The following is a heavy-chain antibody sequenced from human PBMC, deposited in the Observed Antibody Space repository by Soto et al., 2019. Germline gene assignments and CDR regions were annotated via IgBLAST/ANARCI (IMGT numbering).Heavy chain of an antibody. Sequence: SETLSITCTVSGGSISSRRYSWSWIRQPPGKGLEWIGYIYHSGSTYYNPSLKSRVTISVDRSKNQFSLKLSSVTAADTAVYYCARVPGPWGQGTLVTVSS. CDR1: GGSISSRRYS. CDR3: ARVPGP. CDR2: IYHSGST. D-gene: IGHD3-10*01. J-gene: IGHJ5*02. V-gene: IGHV4-30-2*01.